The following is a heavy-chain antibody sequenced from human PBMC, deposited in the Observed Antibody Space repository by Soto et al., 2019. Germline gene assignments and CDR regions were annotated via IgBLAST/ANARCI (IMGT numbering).Heavy chain of an antibody. Sequence: PSETLSLTCAVYGGSFSGYYWSWIRQPPGKGLEWIGEINHSGSTNYNPSLKSRVTISVDTSKNQFSLKLSSVTAADTAVYYCARVLGIQLWLREALFDNWGQGTLVSVSS. CDR1: GGSFSGYY. CDR2: INHSGST. CDR3: ARVLGIQLWLREALFDN. J-gene: IGHJ4*02. D-gene: IGHD5-18*01. V-gene: IGHV4-34*01.